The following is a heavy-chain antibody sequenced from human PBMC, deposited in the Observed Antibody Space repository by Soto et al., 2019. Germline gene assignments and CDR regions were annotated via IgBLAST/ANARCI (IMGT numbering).Heavy chain of an antibody. CDR2: IYYSGST. CDR3: ARQYCSGGSCYVFDY. J-gene: IGHJ4*02. V-gene: IGHV4-59*08. Sequence: SETLSLTCTVSGGSISSYYWSWIRQSPGKGLEWIGYIYYSGSTNYNPSLKSRVTISVDTSKNQFSLKLSSVTAADTAVYYCARQYCSGGSCYVFDYWGQGTLVTVSS. D-gene: IGHD2-15*01. CDR1: GGSISSYY.